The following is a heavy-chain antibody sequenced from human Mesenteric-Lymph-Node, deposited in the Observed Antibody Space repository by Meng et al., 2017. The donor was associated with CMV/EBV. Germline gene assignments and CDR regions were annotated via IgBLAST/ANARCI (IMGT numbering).Heavy chain of an antibody. CDR2: FDPENTET. CDR1: GYPLNELS. CDR3: ARASVVRGVVRPFDY. D-gene: IGHD3-10*01. V-gene: IGHV1-24*01. Sequence: SGYPLNELSIHGVRQAPGKGLEWMGGFDPENTETIYAQKFQGRITMTEDTSTDTAYMELSSLRSEDTAVYYCARASVVRGVVRPFDYWGQGTLVTVSS. J-gene: IGHJ4*02.